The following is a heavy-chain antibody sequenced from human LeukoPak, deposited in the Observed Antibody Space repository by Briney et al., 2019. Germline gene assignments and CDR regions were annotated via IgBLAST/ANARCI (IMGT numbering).Heavy chain of an antibody. J-gene: IGHJ5*02. V-gene: IGHV3-11*04. Sequence: GGSLRLSCAASGFTFSDYYMSWICQAPGKGLEWVSYISSSGSIIYYADSVKGRFTISRDNAKNSLSLQMNSLRAEDTAVYYCARPLMYYYGSETYFWFDPWGQGTLVTVSS. CDR1: GFTFSDYY. CDR3: ARPLMYYYGSETYFWFDP. D-gene: IGHD3-10*01. CDR2: ISSSGSII.